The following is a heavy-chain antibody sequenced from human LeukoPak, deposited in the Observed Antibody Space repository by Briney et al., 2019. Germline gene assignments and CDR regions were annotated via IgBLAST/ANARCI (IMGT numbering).Heavy chain of an antibody. V-gene: IGHV3-30*18. CDR2: ISYDGNNK. J-gene: IGHJ4*02. D-gene: IGHD3-22*01. CDR1: GFTFSSYG. CDR3: AKGRTSRITMIVAFDY. Sequence: GGSLRLSCAASGFTFSSYGMHWVRQAPGKGLEWVAVISYDGNNKYYSDSVKGRFTISRDNSKNTLYLQMNSLRAEDTAVYYCAKGRTSRITMIVAFDYWGQGTLVTVSS.